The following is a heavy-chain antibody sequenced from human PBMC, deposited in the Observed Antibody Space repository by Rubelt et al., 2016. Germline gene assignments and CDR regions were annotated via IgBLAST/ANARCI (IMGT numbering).Heavy chain of an antibody. Sequence: QVQLQESGPGLVKPSETLSLTCTVSGGSISSYYWSWIRQPPGKGLEWIGYIYYSGSTNYNPSLKSRVTISVDTSKNQFSLKLSSVTAADTAVYYCARHGVGATLDYWGQGTLVTVSS. D-gene: IGHD1-26*01. CDR1: GGSISSYY. V-gene: IGHV4-59*08. CDR2: IYYSGST. J-gene: IGHJ4*02. CDR3: ARHGVGATLDY.